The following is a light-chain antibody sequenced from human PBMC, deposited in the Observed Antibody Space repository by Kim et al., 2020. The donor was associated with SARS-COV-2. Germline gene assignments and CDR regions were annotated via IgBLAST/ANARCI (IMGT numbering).Light chain of an antibody. CDR3: NSRDSSGNHLV. J-gene: IGLJ1*01. Sequence: GQTVRIAGQGDSLRSYYASWYQQKPGQAPVLVIYGKNNRPSGIPDRFSGSSSGNTASLTITGAQAEDEADYYCNSRDSSGNHLVFGTGTKVTVL. CDR1: SLRSYY. CDR2: GKN. V-gene: IGLV3-19*01.